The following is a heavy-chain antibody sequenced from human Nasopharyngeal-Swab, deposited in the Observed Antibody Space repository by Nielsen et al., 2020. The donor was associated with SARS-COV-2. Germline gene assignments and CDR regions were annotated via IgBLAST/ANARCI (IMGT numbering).Heavy chain of an antibody. D-gene: IGHD3-10*01. Sequence: GGSLRLSCAPSGSPLNIYAMAWARRAPGRGLEWVPAISASGGSTFYRNSVKGRFSISRDNSKNTLFLQMNSLTVDDTALYFCAKDDVVRGDAFDFWGQGTMVTVSS. CDR3: AKDDVVRGDAFDF. J-gene: IGHJ3*01. CDR1: GSPLNIYA. CDR2: ISASGGST. V-gene: IGHV3-23*01.